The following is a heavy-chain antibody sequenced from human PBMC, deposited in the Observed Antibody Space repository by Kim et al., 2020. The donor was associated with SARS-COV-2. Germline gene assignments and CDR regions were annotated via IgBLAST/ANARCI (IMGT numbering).Heavy chain of an antibody. J-gene: IGHJ5*01. V-gene: IGHV3-23*01. CDR1: GFTFSNYA. Sequence: GGSLRLSCEASGFTFSNYAMSWVRLAPGKGLDWVSTTSGSGGSTYYADSVKGRFTISRDNSKNTLYLQMNSLRAEDTAVYYCAKGGYCSGGSCYPTGWF. CDR3: AKGGYCSGGSCYPTGWF. CDR2: TSGSGGST. D-gene: IGHD2-15*01.